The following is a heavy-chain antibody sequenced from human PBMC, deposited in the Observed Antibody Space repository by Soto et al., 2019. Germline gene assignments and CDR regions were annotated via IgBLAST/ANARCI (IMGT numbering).Heavy chain of an antibody. J-gene: IGHJ4*02. D-gene: IGHD3-10*01. CDR3: ARSRITMVRGTRAAAGFDY. CDR1: SGSISSGDYY. V-gene: IGHV4-30-4*01. CDR2: IYYSGST. Sequence: PSETLSLTCTVSSGSISSGDYYWSWIRQPPGKGLEWIGYIYYSGSTYYNPSLKSRVTISVDTSKNQFSLKLSSVTAADTAVYYCARSRITMVRGTRAAAGFDYWGQGTLVTVS.